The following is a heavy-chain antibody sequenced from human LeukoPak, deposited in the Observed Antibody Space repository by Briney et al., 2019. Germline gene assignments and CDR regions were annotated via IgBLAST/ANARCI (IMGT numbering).Heavy chain of an antibody. CDR3: AKGGYYDSSGVDY. CDR1: GFTLSSYW. D-gene: IGHD3-22*01. J-gene: IGHJ4*02. CDR2: INSDGSST. Sequence: GGSLRLSCAASGFTLSSYWMHWVRQAPGKGLVWVSRINSDGSSTSYADSVKGRFTISRDNSKNTLYLQMNSLRAEDTAVYYCAKGGYYDSSGVDYWGQGTLVTVSS. V-gene: IGHV3-74*01.